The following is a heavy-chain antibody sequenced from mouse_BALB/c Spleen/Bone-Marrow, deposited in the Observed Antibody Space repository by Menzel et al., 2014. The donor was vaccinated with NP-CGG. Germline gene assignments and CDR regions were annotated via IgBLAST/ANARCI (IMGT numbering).Heavy chain of an antibody. J-gene: IGHJ4*01. V-gene: IGHV4-1*02. CDR2: INPDSSTI. D-gene: IGHD2-4*01. CDR1: GFDFSRYW. CDR3: ARRGLRREAYYAMDY. Sequence: DVHLVESGGGLVQPGGSLKPSCAASGFDFSRYWMSWVRQAPGKGLEWIGEINPDSSTINYTPSLKDKFIISRDNAKNTLYLQMSKVRSEDTALYYCARRGLRREAYYAMDYWGQGTSVTVSS.